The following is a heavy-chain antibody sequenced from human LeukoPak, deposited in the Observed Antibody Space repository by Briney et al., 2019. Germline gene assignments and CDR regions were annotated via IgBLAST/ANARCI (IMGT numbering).Heavy chain of an antibody. CDR2: INPSGGST. J-gene: IGHJ6*03. CDR1: GYTFTGYY. D-gene: IGHD3-3*01. V-gene: IGHV1-46*01. Sequence: ASVKVSCKASGYTFTGYYMHWVRQAPGQGLEWMGIINPSGGSTSYAQKFQGRVTMTRDMSTSTVYMELSSLRSEDTAVYYCARSGYDFWSGYPYYYMDVWGKGTTVTVSS. CDR3: ARSGYDFWSGYPYYYMDV.